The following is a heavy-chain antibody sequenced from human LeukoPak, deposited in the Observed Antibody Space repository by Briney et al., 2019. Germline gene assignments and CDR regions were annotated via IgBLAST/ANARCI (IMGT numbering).Heavy chain of an antibody. CDR2: SNPDSVGT. J-gene: IGHJ4*02. CDR1: GYSFTAHF. Sequence: GASVKVSCKASGYSFTAHFMHWIRQAPGQGLEWMGQSNPDSVGTKYAPKFQGRVTVTRGTSNATVYMELSSLTSDDTAVYFCVREPYNSTSDRHERAFDYWGQGTLVTVSS. D-gene: IGHD2/OR15-2a*01. V-gene: IGHV1-2*06. CDR3: VREPYNSTSDRHERAFDY.